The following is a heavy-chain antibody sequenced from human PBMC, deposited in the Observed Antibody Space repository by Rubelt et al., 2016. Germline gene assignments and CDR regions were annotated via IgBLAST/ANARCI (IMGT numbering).Heavy chain of an antibody. CDR1: GYTFTTYG. CDR3: ARVISGVEYSSSWHFDY. J-gene: IGHJ4*02. D-gene: IGHD6-13*01. V-gene: IGHV1-18*01. CDR2: ISAYNGNT. Sequence: QVQLVQSGAEVKKPGASVKVSCKASGYTFTTYGINWVRQAPGQGLEWMGWISAYNGNTNHAQKRQGRVTMTTDTATSTAYMGLRGLRSDDTAVYYCARVISGVEYSSSWHFDYWGQGTLVTVSS.